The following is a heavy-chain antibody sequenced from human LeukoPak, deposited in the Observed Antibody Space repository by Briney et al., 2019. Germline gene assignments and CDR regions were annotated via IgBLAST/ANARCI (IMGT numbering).Heavy chain of an antibody. Sequence: PGGSLRLSCAASGFTFSSYGMHWVRQAPGKGLEWVAVISYDGSNKYYADSVKGRFTISRDNSKNTLYLQMNSLRAEDTAVYYCAKSRGDFWSGSYYYMDVWGKGTTVTVSS. CDR1: GFTFSSYG. J-gene: IGHJ6*03. V-gene: IGHV3-30*18. CDR2: ISYDGSNK. D-gene: IGHD3-3*01. CDR3: AKSRGDFWSGSYYYMDV.